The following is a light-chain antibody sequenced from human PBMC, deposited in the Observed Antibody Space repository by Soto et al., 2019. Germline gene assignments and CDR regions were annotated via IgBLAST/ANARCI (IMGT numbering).Light chain of an antibody. CDR1: SSDVGGYNY. CDR3: SSYSSTSTPYV. CDR2: EVN. J-gene: IGLJ1*01. V-gene: IGLV2-14*01. Sequence: QSVLTQPRSVSGSPGQSVTISCTGASSDVGGYNYVSWYQQHPGKAPKLMIFEVNSRPSGVSNRFSGSKSGSAASLTISGLQAEDEADYYCSSYSSTSTPYVFGGGTKVTVL.